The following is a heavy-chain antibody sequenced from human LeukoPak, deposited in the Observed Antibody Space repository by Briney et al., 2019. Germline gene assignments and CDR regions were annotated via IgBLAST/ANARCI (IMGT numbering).Heavy chain of an antibody. J-gene: IGHJ4*02. V-gene: IGHV3-30*04. Sequence: PGGSLRLSCAASGFTFSSYAMHWVRQAPGKGLEWVAVISYDGSNKYYADSVKGRFTISRDNSKSTLYLQMNSLRAEDTAVYYCARESIQLWSVIDYWGQGTLVTVSS. CDR1: GFTFSSYA. CDR2: ISYDGSNK. CDR3: ARESIQLWSVIDY. D-gene: IGHD5-18*01.